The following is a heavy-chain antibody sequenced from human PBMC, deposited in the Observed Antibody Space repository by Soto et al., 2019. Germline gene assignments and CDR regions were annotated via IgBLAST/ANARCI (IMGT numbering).Heavy chain of an antibody. CDR1: GYTLTEVS. Sequence: GASVKVSCKVSGYTLTEVSIHWVRQAPGQGLEWMGGFDPENDETNYAQRFQGRFTMTEDSSTDTAFMELTSLRSDDTAVYYCTTAAYCSGATCYSGHNWFDPWGQETLVTVSS. CDR2: FDPENDET. J-gene: IGHJ5*02. D-gene: IGHD2-15*01. V-gene: IGHV1-24*01. CDR3: TTAAYCSGATCYSGHNWFDP.